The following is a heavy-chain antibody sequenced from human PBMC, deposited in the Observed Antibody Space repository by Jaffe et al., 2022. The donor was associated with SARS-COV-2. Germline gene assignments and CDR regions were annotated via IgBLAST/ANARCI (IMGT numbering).Heavy chain of an antibody. Sequence: QLVESGGGLVKPGGSLRLSCADSGFTFSEYYMTWIRQAPGKGLEWVSYISSSGSNIYYADSVKGRFTISRDNAKNSLYLQMNSLRADDTAVYYCAGDLTVVSAKWFDPWGQGTLVTVSS. D-gene: IGHD2-21*02. J-gene: IGHJ5*02. CDR3: AGDLTVVSAKWFDP. CDR2: ISSSGSNI. V-gene: IGHV3-11*01. CDR1: GFTFSEYY.